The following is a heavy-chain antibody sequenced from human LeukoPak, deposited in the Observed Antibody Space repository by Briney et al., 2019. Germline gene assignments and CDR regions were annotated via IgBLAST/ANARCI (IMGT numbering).Heavy chain of an antibody. Sequence: HAGGSLRLSCAASGFTFSRYSMNCVRQAPGKELEWVSEIGASGGDIRYRDSVKGRFIISRDNFKNTLYLQMNSLRAEDTAIYYCAKDGVRRDDYWGQGTLVTVSS. CDR3: AKDGVRRDDY. CDR2: IGASGGDI. V-gene: IGHV3-23*01. D-gene: IGHD2-21*01. J-gene: IGHJ4*02. CDR1: GFTFSRYS.